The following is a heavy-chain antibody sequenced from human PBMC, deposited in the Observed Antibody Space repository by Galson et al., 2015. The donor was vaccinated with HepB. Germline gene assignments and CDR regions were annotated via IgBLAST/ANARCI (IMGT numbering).Heavy chain of an antibody. J-gene: IGHJ6*02. D-gene: IGHD3-3*01. Sequence: SLRLSCAASGFTFSSYSMNWVRQAPGKGLEWVSSISSSSSYIYYADSVKGRFTISRDNAKNSLYLQMNSLRAEDTAVYYCARVPYYDFWSGTLTRFYYGMDVWGQGTTVTVSS. V-gene: IGHV3-21*01. CDR1: GFTFSSYS. CDR2: ISSSSSYI. CDR3: ARVPYYDFWSGTLTRFYYGMDV.